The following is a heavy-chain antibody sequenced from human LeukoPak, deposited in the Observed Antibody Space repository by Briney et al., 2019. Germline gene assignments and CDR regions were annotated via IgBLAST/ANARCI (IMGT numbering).Heavy chain of an antibody. J-gene: IGHJ4*02. CDR3: AREVRGNSDY. Sequence: GVLRLSCAASGFTFGSYSMNWVRQAPGKGLEWVSSISSSSSYIYYADSVKGRFTISRDNAKNSLYLQMNSLRAEDTAVYYCAREVRGNSDYWGQGTLVTVSS. V-gene: IGHV3-21*01. CDR1: GFTFGSYS. D-gene: IGHD2-15*01. CDR2: ISSSSSYI.